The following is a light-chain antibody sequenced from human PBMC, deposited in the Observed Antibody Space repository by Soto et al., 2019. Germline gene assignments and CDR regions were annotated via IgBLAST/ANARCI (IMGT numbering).Light chain of an antibody. CDR2: GAS. Sequence: EIVLTQSPVNLSLSPVEIATLSCRASQSVSSSYLAWYQQKPGQAPRLLIYGASSRATGIPDRFSGSGSGTDFTLTISRLEPEDSAVYYCQQYATSSWTFGQGTKVDI. CDR1: QSVSSSY. J-gene: IGKJ1*01. CDR3: QQYATSSWT. V-gene: IGKV3-20*01.